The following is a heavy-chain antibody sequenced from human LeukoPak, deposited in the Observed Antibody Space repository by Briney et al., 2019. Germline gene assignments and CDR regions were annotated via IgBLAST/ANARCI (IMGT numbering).Heavy chain of an antibody. Sequence: PGGSLRLSCAASGFTFSSYSMNWVRQAPGKGLEWVANIKQDGSEKYYVDSVKGRFTISRDNAKNSLYLQMNSLRAEDTAVYYCARDGDYYDSSGYYYVDGDAFDIWGQGTMVTVSS. CDR2: IKQDGSEK. CDR3: ARDGDYYDSSGYYYVDGDAFDI. CDR1: GFTFSSYS. V-gene: IGHV3-7*01. D-gene: IGHD3-22*01. J-gene: IGHJ3*02.